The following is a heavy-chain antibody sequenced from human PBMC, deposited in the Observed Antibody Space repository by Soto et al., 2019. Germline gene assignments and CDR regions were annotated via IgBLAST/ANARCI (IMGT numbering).Heavy chain of an antibody. Sequence: GGSLRLSCAASGFTFSSYAMSWVRQAPGKGLEWVSAISGSGGSTYYADSVKGRFTISRDNSKNTLYLQMNSLRAEDTAVYYCAKGMPFRLVELSSRGDAFDTWGQGTMVTVSS. CDR1: GFTFSSYA. CDR2: ISGSGGST. D-gene: IGHD3-16*02. V-gene: IGHV3-23*01. J-gene: IGHJ3*02. CDR3: AKGMPFRLVELSSRGDAFDT.